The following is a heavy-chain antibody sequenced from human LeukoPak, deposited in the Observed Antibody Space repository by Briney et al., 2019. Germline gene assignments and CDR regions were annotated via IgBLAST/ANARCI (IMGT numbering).Heavy chain of an antibody. CDR2: IYHSGST. V-gene: IGHV4-39*07. D-gene: IGHD3-3*01. J-gene: IGHJ6*03. Sequence: NPSETLSLTCTVSGGSIRSSSYYWGWIRQPPGKGLEWIGSIYHSGSTYYNPSLKSRVTISVDTSKNQLSLKLSSVTAADTAVYYCARQYDFWSGYYRDYYYMDVWGKGTTVTVSS. CDR1: GGSIRSSSYY. CDR3: ARQYDFWSGYYRDYYYMDV.